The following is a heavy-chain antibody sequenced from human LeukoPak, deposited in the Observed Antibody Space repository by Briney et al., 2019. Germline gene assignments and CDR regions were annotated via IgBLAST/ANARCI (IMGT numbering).Heavy chain of an antibody. J-gene: IGHJ4*02. CDR1: GFSVSSNY. CDR3: ARGTVTVPAY. D-gene: IGHD4-17*01. Sequence: GGSLRLSCAASGFSVSSNYMTWVRQAPGKGLEWVSIIYSGYSGGSTYYADSVKGRFTISRDNSKNILYLQMNSLRAEDTAVYSCARGTVTVPAYWGQGTLVTVSS. V-gene: IGHV3-53*01. CDR2: IYSGYSGGST.